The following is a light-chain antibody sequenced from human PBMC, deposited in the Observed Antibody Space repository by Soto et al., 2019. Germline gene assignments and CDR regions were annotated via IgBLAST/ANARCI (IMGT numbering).Light chain of an antibody. CDR3: GTWDSSLSAVV. V-gene: IGLV1-51*02. CDR2: ENN. J-gene: IGLJ2*01. CDR1: SSNIGNNY. Sequence: QSVLTQSPSVSAAPGQTVTISCSGSSSNIGNNYVSWYQHLPGTAPKLLMYENNKRPSGIPDRFSGSKSGTSATLGITGLQTGDEADYYCGTWDSSLSAVVFGGGTKLTVL.